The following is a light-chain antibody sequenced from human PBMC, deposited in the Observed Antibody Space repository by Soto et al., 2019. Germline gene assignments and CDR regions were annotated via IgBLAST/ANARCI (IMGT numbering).Light chain of an antibody. V-gene: IGLV2-14*01. CDR3: SSYRSSSDVV. Sequence: QSALTQPASVSGSPGQSITISCTGTSSDIGGYDYVSWYQQHPGRAPKLMIYDVSYRPSGASNRFSGSKSGNTASLTISGLQAEDEADYYCSSYRSSSDVVFGGGTKLTVL. CDR1: SSDIGGYDY. J-gene: IGLJ2*01. CDR2: DVS.